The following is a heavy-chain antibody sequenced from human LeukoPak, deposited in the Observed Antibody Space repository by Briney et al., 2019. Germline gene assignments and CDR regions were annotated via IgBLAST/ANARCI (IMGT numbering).Heavy chain of an antibody. CDR3: TNSDDYGDY. Sequence: GGSLRLSCVASGFTVRSNYMSWVRQAPGKGLEWVSVIYSGGSTYYADSVKGRFTISRDDSKNTLYLHMTSLRAEDTAVYYCTNSDDYGDYWGQGTLVTVSS. J-gene: IGHJ4*02. CDR1: GFTVRSNY. CDR2: IYSGGST. V-gene: IGHV3-66*01.